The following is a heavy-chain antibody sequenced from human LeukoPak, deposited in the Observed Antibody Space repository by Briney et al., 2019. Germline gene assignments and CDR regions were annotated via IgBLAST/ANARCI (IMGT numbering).Heavy chain of an antibody. J-gene: IGHJ6*02. Sequence: ASVKVSCKASGYIFTSYYMHWVRQAPGQGLEWMGIINPSGGSTSYAQKLQGRVTMTTDTSTSTAYMELRSLRSDDTAVYYCARGPDDYGDYYYYGMDVWGQGTTVTVSS. CDR2: INPSGGST. D-gene: IGHD4-17*01. CDR1: GYIFTSYY. CDR3: ARGPDDYGDYYYYGMDV. V-gene: IGHV1-46*01.